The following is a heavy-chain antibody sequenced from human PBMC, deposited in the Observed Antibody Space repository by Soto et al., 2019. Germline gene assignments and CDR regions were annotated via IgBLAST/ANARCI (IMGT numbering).Heavy chain of an antibody. V-gene: IGHV3-23*01. Sequence: GGSLRLSCAASGFTFSSYAMSWVRQAPGKGLEWVSAISGSGGSTYYADSVKGRFTISRDNSKNTPYLQMNSLRAEDTAVYYCAKVLWPEDSGYDLSCPFCFAFDIWGQGTMVTVSS. CDR2: ISGSGGST. D-gene: IGHD5-12*01. CDR3: AKVLWPEDSGYDLSCPFCFAFDI. J-gene: IGHJ3*02. CDR1: GFTFSSYA.